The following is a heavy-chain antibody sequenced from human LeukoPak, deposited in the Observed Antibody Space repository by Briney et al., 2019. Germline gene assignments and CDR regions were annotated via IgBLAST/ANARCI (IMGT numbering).Heavy chain of an antibody. V-gene: IGHV3-33*01. CDR2: IWYDGTNK. Sequence: PGRSLRLSCAASGFTFSGYGMHWVRQAPGKGLEGVAVIWYDGTNKYYADSVKGRFTISRDNSKNTLYLQMNSLRVEDTAVYYCARDFGYGHDYWGQETLVTVSS. J-gene: IGHJ4*02. CDR1: GFTFSGYG. D-gene: IGHD5-18*01. CDR3: ARDFGYGHDY.